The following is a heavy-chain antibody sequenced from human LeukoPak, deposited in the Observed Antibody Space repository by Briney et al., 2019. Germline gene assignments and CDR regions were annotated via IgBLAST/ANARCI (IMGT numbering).Heavy chain of an antibody. CDR2: IYYSGST. CDR1: GGSISSSSYY. Sequence: PSETLSLTCTVSGGSISSSSYYWGWIRQPPGKGLEWIGSIYYSGSTYYNPSLKSRVTISVDTSKNQFSLKLSSVTAADTAVYYCARVWRDPYCSSTSCPIDAFDIWGQGTMVTVSS. V-gene: IGHV4-39*01. D-gene: IGHD2-2*01. J-gene: IGHJ3*02. CDR3: ARVWRDPYCSSTSCPIDAFDI.